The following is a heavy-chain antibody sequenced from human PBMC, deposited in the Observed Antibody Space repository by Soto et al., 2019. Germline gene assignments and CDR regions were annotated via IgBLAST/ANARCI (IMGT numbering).Heavy chain of an antibody. V-gene: IGHV3-74*01. D-gene: IGHD6-19*01. J-gene: IGHJ4*02. CDR3: ARDLPPVYSGGDY. Sequence: EVQLVQSGGGLVQPGGSLRLSCVAPGFTFSDYWMHWVRQAPGEGLVWVSHIDSDGGSISYADSVKGRFTISRDNAKNTLYLQMNSLRAEDSAVYYCARDLPPVYSGGDYWGQGTQVAVSS. CDR1: GFTFSDYW. CDR2: IDSDGGSI.